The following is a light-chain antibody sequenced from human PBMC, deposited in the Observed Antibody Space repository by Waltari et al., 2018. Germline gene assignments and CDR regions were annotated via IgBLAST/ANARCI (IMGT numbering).Light chain of an antibody. CDR2: LGS. CDR3: MQGLQTPYT. J-gene: IGKJ2*01. Sequence: DIEMTQSPLSLPVTPGEPASISCRASQSLLYGNGFNYVDWYLQKPGQSPQHLIYLGSNRASGVSDRFSGSGSGTDFTLKISRVEAGDVGLYYCMQGLQTPYTFGRGTKLEIK. CDR1: QSLLYGNGFNY. V-gene: IGKV2-28*01.